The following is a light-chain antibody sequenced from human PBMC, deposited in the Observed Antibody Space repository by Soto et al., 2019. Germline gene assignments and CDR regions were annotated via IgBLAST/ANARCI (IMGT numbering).Light chain of an antibody. V-gene: IGLV2-14*01. J-gene: IGLJ1*01. Sequence: QSVLTQPASVSGSPGQSITISCTGTSSDVGGYNYVSWYQQHPGKAPKLMIYEVNNRPSGVSNRFSGSKSGNTASLTISGLQAEDEADYYCSSFTSSSTYVCGAGTKVPVL. CDR1: SSDVGGYNY. CDR3: SSFTSSSTYV. CDR2: EVN.